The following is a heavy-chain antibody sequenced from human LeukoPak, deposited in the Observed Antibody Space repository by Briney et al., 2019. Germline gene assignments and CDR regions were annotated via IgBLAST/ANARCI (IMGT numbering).Heavy chain of an antibody. Sequence: SGGSLRLXCAASGFAFSNYAMSWVRQAPGKVLEWVSSLSGGGDSRYYADSVMGRFTISRDNSKNTLYLQMNSLRAEDTAVYYCAKAVRSMVTGGGYFDSWGQGTLVTVSS. V-gene: IGHV3-23*01. J-gene: IGHJ4*02. D-gene: IGHD3-10*01. CDR1: GFAFSNYA. CDR3: AKAVRSMVTGGGYFDS. CDR2: LSGGGDSR.